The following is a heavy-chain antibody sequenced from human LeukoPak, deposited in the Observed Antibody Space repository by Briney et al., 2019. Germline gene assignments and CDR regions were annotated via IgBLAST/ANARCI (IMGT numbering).Heavy chain of an antibody. Sequence: SETLSLTCVVSGGSITTDFWSWIRQPAGKGLEWIGRVYTNGGTNYNPSLKSRVTMSIDTAKNQISLKVRSVTAADTAVYYCAGGHSGSSAKVLYYYYMDVWGKGTTVTVSS. J-gene: IGHJ6*03. V-gene: IGHV4-4*07. CDR2: VYTNGGT. CDR1: GGSITTDF. D-gene: IGHD1-26*01. CDR3: AGGHSGSSAKVLYYYYMDV.